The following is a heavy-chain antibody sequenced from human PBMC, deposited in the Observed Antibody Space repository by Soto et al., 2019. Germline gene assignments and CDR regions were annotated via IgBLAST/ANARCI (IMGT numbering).Heavy chain of an antibody. CDR3: ARWEWEPYYFDY. V-gene: IGHV1-69*13. Sequence: SVKVSCKASGGTFSSYAISWVRQAPGQGLEWMGGIIPIFGTANYAQKFQGRVTITADESTSTAYMELSSLRSEDTAVYYCARWEWEPYYFDYWAQGTLVTVSS. CDR2: IIPIFGTA. D-gene: IGHD1-26*01. J-gene: IGHJ4*02. CDR1: GGTFSSYA.